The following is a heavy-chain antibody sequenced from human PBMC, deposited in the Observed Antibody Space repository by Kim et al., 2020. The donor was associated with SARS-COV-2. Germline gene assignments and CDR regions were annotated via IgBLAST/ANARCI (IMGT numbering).Heavy chain of an antibody. V-gene: IGHV3-23*01. Sequence: GRSLRLSCAASGITISTYGMSWVRQAPGKRLDWVSGIIASGDGTYYADSVKGRFTIPRDNSNNTLYLLMNSLTAEDTAIYYCSKVIDGHNFQPMDYWGQ. J-gene: IGHJ4*02. CDR3: SKVIDGHNFQPMDY. CDR1: GITISTYG. D-gene: IGHD3-3*01. CDR2: IIASGDGT.